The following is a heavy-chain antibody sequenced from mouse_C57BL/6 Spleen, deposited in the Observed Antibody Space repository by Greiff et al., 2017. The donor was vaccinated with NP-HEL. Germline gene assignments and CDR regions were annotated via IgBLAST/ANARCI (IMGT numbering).Heavy chain of an antibody. CDR1: GYAFSSSW. CDR2: IYPGDGDT. D-gene: IGHD1-2*01. CDR3: ARDGPAWFAY. V-gene: IGHV1-82*01. Sequence: QVQLKQSGPELVKPGASVKISCKASGYAFSSSWMNWVKQRPGKGLEWIGRIYPGDGDTNYNGKCKGKATLTADKSYSTAYMQLSSLTSEDSAVYFCARDGPAWFAYWGQGTLVTVSA. J-gene: IGHJ3*01.